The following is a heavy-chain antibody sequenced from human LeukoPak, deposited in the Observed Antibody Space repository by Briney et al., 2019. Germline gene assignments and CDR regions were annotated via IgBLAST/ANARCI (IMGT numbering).Heavy chain of an antibody. CDR1: AFSFSACA. J-gene: IGHJ4*02. Sequence: GGSLRLSCAASAFSFSACAMHWVRQAPGKGLEWVAVISYDGSNKYYADSVKGRFTISRDNSKNTLNLQMNSLRAEDTAVYYCAKAPKGCSSISCYFDYWGQGTLVTVSS. CDR2: ISYDGSNK. V-gene: IGHV3-30*18. CDR3: AKAPKGCSSISCYFDY. D-gene: IGHD2-2*01.